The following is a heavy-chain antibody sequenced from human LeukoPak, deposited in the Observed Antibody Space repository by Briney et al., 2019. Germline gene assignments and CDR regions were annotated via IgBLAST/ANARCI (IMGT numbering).Heavy chain of an antibody. J-gene: IGHJ3*02. CDR2: IRFDGSYK. D-gene: IGHD7-27*01. CDR1: GFTFSSYA. Sequence: GGSLRLSCAASGFTFSSYAMHWVRQAPGKGLEWVTFIRFDGSYKFYADSVKGRFTISRDNSKDTLNLQMSSLRAEDTAVYYCAKDHLTDWGNAFDIWGQGTMVTVSS. CDR3: AKDHLTDWGNAFDI. V-gene: IGHV3-30*02.